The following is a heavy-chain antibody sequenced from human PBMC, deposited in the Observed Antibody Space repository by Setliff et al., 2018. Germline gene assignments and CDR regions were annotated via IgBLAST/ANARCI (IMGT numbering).Heavy chain of an antibody. Sequence: ETLSLTCSVYGESFSNNYWSWIRQTPGKGLEWIGESNHGGSTSYHPSLKSRLTMSVDTSKNQFSLKLSSVTAADAALYYCAASRAYTGAVEEWFLPKTFDFWGQGSPVTVSS. CDR1: GESFSNNY. CDR3: AASRAYTGAVEEWFLPKTFDF. J-gene: IGHJ4*02. V-gene: IGHV4-34*01. D-gene: IGHD3-10*01. CDR2: SNHGGST.